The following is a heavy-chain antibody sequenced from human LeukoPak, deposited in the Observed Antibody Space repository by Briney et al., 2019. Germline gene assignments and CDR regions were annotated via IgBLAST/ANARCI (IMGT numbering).Heavy chain of an antibody. CDR1: GFTLSSYW. Sequence: GRSLRLSCAASGFTLSSYWMHWVRQAPGKGLVWVSHIKSDGSSTNYADSVKGRFTISRDNAKNTLYLQMDSLRAEDTAVYYCATTGTDYYFDYWGQGTLVTVSS. V-gene: IGHV3-74*01. D-gene: IGHD3/OR15-3a*01. CDR2: IKSDGSST. CDR3: ATTGTDYYFDY. J-gene: IGHJ4*02.